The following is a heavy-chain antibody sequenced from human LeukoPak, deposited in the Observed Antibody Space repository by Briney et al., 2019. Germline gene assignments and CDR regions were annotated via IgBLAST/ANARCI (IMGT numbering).Heavy chain of an antibody. CDR2: INPSGGST. D-gene: IGHD1-26*01. V-gene: IGHV1-46*01. CDR3: ARVSLRGSYWGEDYFDY. J-gene: IGHJ4*02. Sequence: GASVKVACKASGYTFTSYYMHWVRQAPGQGLEWMGIINPSGGSTSYAQKFQGRVTMTRDTSTSTVYMELSSLRSEDTAVYYCARVSLRGSYWGEDYFDYWGQGTLVTVSS. CDR1: GYTFTSYY.